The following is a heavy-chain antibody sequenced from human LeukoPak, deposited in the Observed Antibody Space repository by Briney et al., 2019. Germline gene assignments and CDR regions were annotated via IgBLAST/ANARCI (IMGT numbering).Heavy chain of an antibody. V-gene: IGHV3-7*02. D-gene: IGHD5-12*01. CDR3: TRGDRGYAESLY. Sequence: GGSLRLSCTVSGFSFRELWMSWVRQAPGKGLEWVGNIKEDGNEDYYVDSVEGRFVIFRDNAKNSLYLQMHSLRAEDTAVYYCTRGDRGYAESLYWGRGTLVTVSS. CDR1: GFSFRELW. J-gene: IGHJ4*02. CDR2: IKEDGNED.